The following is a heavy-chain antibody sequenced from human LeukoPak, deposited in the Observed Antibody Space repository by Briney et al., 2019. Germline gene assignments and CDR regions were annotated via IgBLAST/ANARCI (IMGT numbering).Heavy chain of an antibody. CDR1: GFTFDDYA. D-gene: IGHD6-13*01. CDR3: AKGVFSSSWYPGAFDI. CDR2: ISWNSGSI. Sequence: GGSLRLSCAASGFTFDDYAMHWVRQAPGKGLEWVSGISWNSGSIGYADSVKGRFTISGDSAKNSLYLQMNSLRAEDTALYYCAKGVFSSSWYPGAFDIWGQGTMVTVSS. V-gene: IGHV3-9*01. J-gene: IGHJ3*02.